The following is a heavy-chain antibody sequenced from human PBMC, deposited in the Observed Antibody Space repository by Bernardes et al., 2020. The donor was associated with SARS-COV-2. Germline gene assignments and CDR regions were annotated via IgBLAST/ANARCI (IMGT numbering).Heavy chain of an antibody. J-gene: IGHJ4*02. V-gene: IGHV3-23*01. D-gene: IGHD4-17*01. CDR2: ISGSGGST. CDR3: AKPATKYDYGDYFDY. Sequence: GGSLILSCAASGFTFSSYAMSWVRQAPGKGLEWVSAISGSGGSTYYADSVKGRFTISRDNSKNTLYLQMNSLRAEDTAVYYCAKPATKYDYGDYFDYWGQGTLVTGSS. CDR1: GFTFSSYA.